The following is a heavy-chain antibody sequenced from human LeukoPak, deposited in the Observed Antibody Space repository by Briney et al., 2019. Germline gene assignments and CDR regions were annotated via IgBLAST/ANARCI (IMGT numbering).Heavy chain of an antibody. V-gene: IGHV3-48*01. J-gene: IGHJ4*02. Sequence: GGSLRLSCAASGFTFSGYTMNWVRQAPGKGLEWVSYISSSSYTIYYADSVKGRFTISRDNAKNTLYLQMNSLRAEDTAVYYCAKWGCSGSDCYPFDYWGQGTLVTVSS. CDR3: AKWGCSGSDCYPFDY. CDR1: GFTFSGYT. CDR2: ISSSSYTI. D-gene: IGHD2-21*02.